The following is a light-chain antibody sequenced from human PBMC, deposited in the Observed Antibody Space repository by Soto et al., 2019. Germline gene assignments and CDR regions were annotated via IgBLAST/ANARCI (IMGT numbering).Light chain of an antibody. V-gene: IGKV1-27*01. J-gene: IGKJ4*01. CDR3: QKYNSATLT. CDR1: QGIGNY. Sequence: DIQMTQSPSSLSASVGDRVTITCRASQGIGNYLAWYQQKPGKVPKVLIYGSSTLQSGVPSRFSGSGSGTDFTLTISSLQPEDVATYYCQKYNSATLTFGGGTKVEVK. CDR2: GSS.